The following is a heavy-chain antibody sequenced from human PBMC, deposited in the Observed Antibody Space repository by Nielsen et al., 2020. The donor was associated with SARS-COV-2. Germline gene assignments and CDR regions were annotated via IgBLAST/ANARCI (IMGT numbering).Heavy chain of an antibody. D-gene: IGHD6-13*01. J-gene: IGHJ1*01. CDR3: ARGSSSWYGKYFQH. V-gene: IGHV3-48*03. Sequence: WIRQPPGKRLEWVSYISSSGSTIYYADSVKGRFTISRDNAKNSLYLQMNSLRAEDTAVYYCARGSSSWYGKYFQHWGQGTLVTVSS. CDR2: ISSSGSTI.